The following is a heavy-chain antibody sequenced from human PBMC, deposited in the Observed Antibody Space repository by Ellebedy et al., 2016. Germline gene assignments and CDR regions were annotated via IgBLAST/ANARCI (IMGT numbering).Heavy chain of an antibody. Sequence: SGPTLVKPTETLTLTCTVSGFSLSNTRMGVSWIRQPPGKALEWLAHIFSNDEKSYSTSLKSRLTVSKDTSKSQVVLTMTNMDPVDTATYYCARTNYDYVWGAIDLWGHGTMVTVSS. J-gene: IGHJ3*01. CDR2: IFSNDEK. V-gene: IGHV2-26*01. D-gene: IGHD3-16*01. CDR3: ARTNYDYVWGAIDL. CDR1: GFSLSNTRMG.